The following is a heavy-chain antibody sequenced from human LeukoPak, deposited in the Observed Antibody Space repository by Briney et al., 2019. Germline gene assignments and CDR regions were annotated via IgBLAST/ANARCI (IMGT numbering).Heavy chain of an antibody. V-gene: IGHV3-21*01. CDR2: ISSSSSYI. D-gene: IGHD4-11*01. CDR1: GFTFSSYS. CDR3: ARDLSVIPENWFDP. J-gene: IGHJ5*02. Sequence: GGSLRLSCAASGFTFSSYSMNWVRQAPGKGLEWVSSISSSSSYIYYADSVKGRFTISRDNAKNSLYLQMNSLRAEDTAVYYCARDLSVIPENWFDPWGQGTLVTVSS.